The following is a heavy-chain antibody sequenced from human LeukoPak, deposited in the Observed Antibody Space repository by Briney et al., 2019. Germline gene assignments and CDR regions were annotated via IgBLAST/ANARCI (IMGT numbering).Heavy chain of an antibody. V-gene: IGHV3-11*04. CDR3: ANLMTSDDH. J-gene: IGHJ4*02. CDR1: GFTVSSNY. Sequence: GGSLRLSCAASGFTVSSNYMSWVRQAPGKGLEWVSYISASGSTIYYADSVKGRFTISRDDAKNSLHLQMNSLRAEDTAVYYCANLMTSDDHWGQGTLVTVSS. D-gene: IGHD4-11*01. CDR2: ISASGSTI.